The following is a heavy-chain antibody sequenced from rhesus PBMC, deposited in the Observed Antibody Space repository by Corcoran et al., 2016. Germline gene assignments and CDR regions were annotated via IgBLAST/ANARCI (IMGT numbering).Heavy chain of an antibody. CDR1: GYSISSGYG. CDR2: IGGRSGSP. D-gene: IGHD3-34*01. V-gene: IGHV4-127*01. Sequence: QVQLQESGPGLVKPSETLFLTCAGSGYSISSGYGWSWIRQPPGKGLEWIGYIGGRSGSPTYNPSLKSRVTMSKDASKAQVSLKLSAVTAADTAVYYCADPTGFVWGPGVLVTVSS. CDR3: ADPTGFV. J-gene: IGHJ5-1*01.